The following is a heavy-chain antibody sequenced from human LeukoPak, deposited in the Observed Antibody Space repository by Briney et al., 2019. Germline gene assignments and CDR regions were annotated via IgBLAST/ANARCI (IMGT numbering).Heavy chain of an antibody. CDR1: GFTFSNYW. CDR2: ISSSGSTI. Sequence: GGSLRLSCAASGFTFSNYWMSWVRQAPGKGLEWVSYISSSGSTIYYADSVKGRFTISRDNAKNSLYLQMNSLRAEDTAVYHCAREGSSGQYYYYGMDVWGQGTTVTVSS. J-gene: IGHJ6*02. D-gene: IGHD3-22*01. V-gene: IGHV3-48*04. CDR3: AREGSSGQYYYYGMDV.